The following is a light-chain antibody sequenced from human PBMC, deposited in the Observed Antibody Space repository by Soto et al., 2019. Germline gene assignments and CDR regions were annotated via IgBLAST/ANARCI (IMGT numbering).Light chain of an antibody. V-gene: IGLV2-8*01. J-gene: IGLJ7*01. CDR2: DVT. Sequence: QSALTQPPSASGSHGQSVTISCTGISSDLGGYHYVSWYQQHPGKAPKLMIYDVTKRDSGVPDRFSGSKSGNTASLTVSGLQADDEADYYCSSYAGSNNFVVFGGGTQLTVL. CDR1: SSDLGGYHY. CDR3: SSYAGSNNFVV.